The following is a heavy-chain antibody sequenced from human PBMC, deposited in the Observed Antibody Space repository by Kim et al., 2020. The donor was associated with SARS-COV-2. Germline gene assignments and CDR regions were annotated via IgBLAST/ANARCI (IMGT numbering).Heavy chain of an antibody. CDR3: AKIGDTAMANY. D-gene: IGHD5-18*01. CDR1: GFTFSSYG. Sequence: GGSLRLSCAASGFTFSSYGMHWVRQAPGKGLEWVAVISYDGSNKYYADSVKGRFTISIDNSKNTLYLQMNSLRAEDTAVYYCAKIGDTAMANYWGQGTLV. J-gene: IGHJ4*02. V-gene: IGHV3-30*18. CDR2: ISYDGSNK.